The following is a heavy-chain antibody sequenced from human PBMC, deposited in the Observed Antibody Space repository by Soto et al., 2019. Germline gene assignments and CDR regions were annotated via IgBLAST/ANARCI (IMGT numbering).Heavy chain of an antibody. CDR1: GFTVSSKY. J-gene: IGHJ6*04. Sequence: GGSLRLSCAASGFTVSSKYMTWVRQAPGKGLEWVSLIQSGGTTYYADSVKGRFTISRDTSENTLHLQMDSLRVEDTAVYYCARDDVLCDGDRCYGIPLDVWGKGTKVTVSS. V-gene: IGHV3-66*01. CDR3: ARDDVLCDGDRCYGIPLDV. CDR2: IQSGGTT. D-gene: IGHD2-21*01.